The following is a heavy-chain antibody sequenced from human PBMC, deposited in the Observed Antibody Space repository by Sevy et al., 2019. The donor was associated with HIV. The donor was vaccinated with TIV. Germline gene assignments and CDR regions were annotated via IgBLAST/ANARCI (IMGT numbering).Heavy chain of an antibody. CDR1: GFTFSGYW. CDR2: INQDGREI. Sequence: GGSLRLSCAASGFTFSGYWMSWVRQAPGKGLEWVANINQDGREIYYVDSVKGRFTISRDNAKNSLYLQINSLRAEDTAIYYCARDRTVTTFNGPFFFFDVWGQGTMVTVSS. D-gene: IGHD4-4*01. J-gene: IGHJ3*01. V-gene: IGHV3-7*03. CDR3: ARDRTVTTFNGPFFFFDV.